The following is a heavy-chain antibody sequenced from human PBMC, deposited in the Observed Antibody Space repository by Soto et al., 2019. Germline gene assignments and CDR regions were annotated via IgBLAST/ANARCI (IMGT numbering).Heavy chain of an antibody. J-gene: IGHJ4*02. CDR3: ARDSLPDWNYRILHY. V-gene: IGHV4-4*02. Sequence: PSETLSLTCAVSGDSISSSNCWSWVRQPPGKGLEWIGEIYHSVNTNYNPSLKSRVTISVDKSKNQFSLKLSSVTAADTAVYYCARDSLPDWNYRILHYGGQGTLV. CDR2: IYHSVNT. D-gene: IGHD1-7*01. CDR1: GDSISSSNC.